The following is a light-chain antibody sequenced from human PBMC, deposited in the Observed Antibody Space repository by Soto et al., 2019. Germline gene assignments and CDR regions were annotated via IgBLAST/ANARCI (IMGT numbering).Light chain of an antibody. J-gene: IGLJ1*01. CDR2: SNN. V-gene: IGLV1-44*01. CDR3: AAWDDSLNGSYV. Sequence: HSVLTQPPSASGTPGQRVTISCSGSSSKIGSNTVNWYQQLPGTAPKLLIYSNNQRPSGVPDRFSGSKSGTSASLTISGLQSEDEADYYCAAWDDSLNGSYVFGTGTKVTVL. CDR1: SSKIGSNT.